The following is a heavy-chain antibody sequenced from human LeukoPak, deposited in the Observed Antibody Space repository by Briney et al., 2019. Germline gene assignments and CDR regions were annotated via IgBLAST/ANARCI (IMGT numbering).Heavy chain of an antibody. CDR1: GGSVSSGSYY. D-gene: IGHD6-13*01. CDR2: IYYSGST. V-gene: IGHV4-61*01. CDR3: AREAGIAAAGTGVGTFDY. Sequence: PSETLSLTYTVSGGSVSSGSYYWSWIRQPPGKGLEWIGYIYYSGSTNYNPSLKSRVTISVDTSKNQFSLKLSSVTAADTAVYYCAREAGIAAAGTGVGTFDYWGQGTLVTVSS. J-gene: IGHJ4*02.